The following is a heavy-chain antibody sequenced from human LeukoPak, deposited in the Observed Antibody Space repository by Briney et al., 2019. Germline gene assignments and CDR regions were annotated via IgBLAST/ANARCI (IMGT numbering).Heavy chain of an antibody. V-gene: IGHV1-46*01. CDR1: GYTFTDYA. CDR2: FYPNSAYT. J-gene: IGHJ6*02. CDR3: AREALSEVFGLDV. Sequence: ASVKVSCKASGYTFTDYAVHWVRQARGQGLEWLGIFYPNSAYTIYAQTFQGRVTMTGDASTDSAYMELSSLRSEDTAIYFCAREALSEVFGLDVWGQGTTVTVSS.